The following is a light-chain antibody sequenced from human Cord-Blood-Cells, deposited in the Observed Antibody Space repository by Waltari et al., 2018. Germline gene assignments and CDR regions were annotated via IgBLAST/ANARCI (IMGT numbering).Light chain of an antibody. CDR3: QQSYSTPYT. Sequence: DIQGTQSPSSLSASVGDSVTITCRARQSISSYLNWYQQKPGKAPKLLIYAASSLQSGVPSRFSGSGSGTDFTLTISSLQPEDFATYYCQQSYSTPYTFGQGTKLEIK. J-gene: IGKJ2*01. CDR1: QSISSY. V-gene: IGKV1-39*01. CDR2: AAS.